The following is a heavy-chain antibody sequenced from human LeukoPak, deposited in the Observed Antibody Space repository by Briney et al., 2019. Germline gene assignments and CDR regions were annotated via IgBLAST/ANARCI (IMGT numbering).Heavy chain of an antibody. CDR3: ATETIGRHYDY. CDR2: IGPTGTDR. D-gene: IGHD1-14*01. V-gene: IGHV3-21*01. CDR1: GFTFSSCG. J-gene: IGHJ4*02. Sequence: KAEGSLRLSCAASGFTFSSCGFNWVRQAPGKGLEWVSSIGPTGTDRYYADSVRGRFTISRDNAKNSMYLQMDSLRDEDTAVYYCATETIGRHYDYWGQGTLLTVSS.